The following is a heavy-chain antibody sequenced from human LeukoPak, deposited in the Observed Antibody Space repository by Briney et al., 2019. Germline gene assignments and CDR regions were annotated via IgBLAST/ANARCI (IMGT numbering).Heavy chain of an antibody. CDR2: INHSGST. CDR3: ARGARTPSGYGSRTAGRANWFDP. J-gene: IGHJ5*02. D-gene: IGHD5-12*01. CDR1: CGSFSGYY. V-gene: IGHV4-34*01. Sequence: KPSETLSLTCAVYCGSFSGYYWSWIRQPPGKGLEWIGEINHSGSTNYNPSLKSRVTISVDTSKNQFSLKLSSVTAADTAAYYCARGARTPSGYGSRTAGRANWFDPWGQGTLVTVSS.